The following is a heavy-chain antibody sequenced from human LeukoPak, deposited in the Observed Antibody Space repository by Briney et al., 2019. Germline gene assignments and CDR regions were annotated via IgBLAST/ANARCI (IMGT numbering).Heavy chain of an antibody. CDR1: GYTFTSYG. CDR2: ISAYNGNT. V-gene: IGHV1-18*01. D-gene: IGHD2-2*02. J-gene: IGHJ6*03. CDR3: ARVNYCSSTSCYNGYYYYYMDV. Sequence: GASVKVSCKASGYTFTSYGISWVRQAPGQGLEWMGWISAYNGNTNYAQKLQGRVTMTTDTSTSTAYMELRSLRSDDTAVYYCARVNYCSSTSCYNGYYYYYMDVWGKGTTVTVSS.